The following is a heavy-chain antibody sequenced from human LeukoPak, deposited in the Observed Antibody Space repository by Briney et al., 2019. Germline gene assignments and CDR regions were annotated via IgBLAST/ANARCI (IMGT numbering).Heavy chain of an antibody. D-gene: IGHD6-13*01. J-gene: IGHJ4*02. CDR1: GFTFSSYA. CDR2: ISSNGGST. Sequence: PGGSLRLSCSASGFTFSSYAMHWVRQAPGKGLEYVSAISSNGGSTYYADSVKGRFTISRDNSKNTLYLQMSSLRAEDTAVYYCVKDQGIAAAGTAFDYWGRGTLVTVSS. V-gene: IGHV3-64D*06. CDR3: VKDQGIAAAGTAFDY.